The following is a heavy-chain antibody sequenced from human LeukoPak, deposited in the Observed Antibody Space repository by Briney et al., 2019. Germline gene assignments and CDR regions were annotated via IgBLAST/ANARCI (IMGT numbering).Heavy chain of an antibody. V-gene: IGHV4-39*01. J-gene: IGHJ4*02. Sequence: SETLSLTCTVSGGSISSSSYYWGWIRQPPGKGPEWIGSIYYSGSTYYNPSLKSRVTISVDTSKNQFSLKLSSVTAADTAVYYCARIGDQTTGVDYWGQGTLVTVSS. CDR2: IYYSGST. CDR1: GGSISSSSYY. CDR3: ARIGDQTTGVDY. D-gene: IGHD4-17*01.